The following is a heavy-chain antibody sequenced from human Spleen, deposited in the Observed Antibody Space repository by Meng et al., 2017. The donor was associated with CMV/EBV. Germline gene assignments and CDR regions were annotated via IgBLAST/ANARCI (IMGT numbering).Heavy chain of an antibody. D-gene: IGHD3-3*01. CDR3: ARGEYSDFRSGYQLYYYGMDV. CDR1: GGFISSYY. Sequence: SETLSLTCTVSGGFISSYYWSWIRQPPGKGLEWIGYIYYSGSTNYSPSLKSRVTISVDTSKNQFSLRLSSVTAADTAVYYCARGEYSDFRSGYQLYYYGMDVWGQGTTVTVSS. CDR2: IYYSGST. J-gene: IGHJ6*02. V-gene: IGHV4-59*01.